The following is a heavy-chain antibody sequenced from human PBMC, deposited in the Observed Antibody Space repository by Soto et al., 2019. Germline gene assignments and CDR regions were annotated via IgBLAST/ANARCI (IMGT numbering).Heavy chain of an antibody. D-gene: IGHD6-19*01. CDR3: AREISVAGGHFDY. CDR1: GFTFSSYG. J-gene: IGHJ4*02. Sequence: GGSLRLSCTASGFTFSSYGMNWVRQAPGKGLEWVSSISSSSITIYYADSVRGRFTISRDNAKNSLYLQMNSLRDEDTAVYYCAREISVAGGHFDYWGQGTLVTVSS. V-gene: IGHV3-48*02. CDR2: ISSSSITI.